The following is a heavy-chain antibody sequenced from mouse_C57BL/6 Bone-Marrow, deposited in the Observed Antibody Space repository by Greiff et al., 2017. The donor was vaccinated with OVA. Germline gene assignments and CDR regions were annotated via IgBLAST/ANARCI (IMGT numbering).Heavy chain of an antibody. CDR2: IHPSDSDT. J-gene: IGHJ3*01. D-gene: IGHD1-1*01. CDR1: GYTFTSYW. CDR3: ARVYGSSPWFAY. Sequence: QVQLQQPGAELVKPGASVKVSCKASGYTFTSYWMHWVKQRPGQGLEWIGRIHPSDSDTNYNQKFKGKATLTVDKSSSTAYMQLSSLTSEDSAVYFCARVYGSSPWFAYWGQGTLVTVSA. V-gene: IGHV1-74*01.